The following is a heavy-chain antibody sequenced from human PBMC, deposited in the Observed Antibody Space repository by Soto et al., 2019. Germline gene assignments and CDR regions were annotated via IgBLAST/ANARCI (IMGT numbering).Heavy chain of an antibody. CDR1: GFTFSSYS. CDR2: ISSSSSYI. CDR3: ARQRREGSYGMDV. Sequence: PGGSLRLSCAASGFTFSSYSMNWVRQAPGKGLEWVSSISSSSSYIYYADSVKGRSTISRDNAKNSLYLQMNSLRAEDTAVYYCARQRREGSYGMDVWGQGTTVTVSS. J-gene: IGHJ6*02. V-gene: IGHV3-21*01.